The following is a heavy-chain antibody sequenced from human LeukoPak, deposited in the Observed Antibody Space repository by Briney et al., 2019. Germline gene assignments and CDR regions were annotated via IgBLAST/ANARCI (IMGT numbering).Heavy chain of an antibody. CDR2: IIDGGNSI. V-gene: IGHV3-23*01. J-gene: IGHJ4*02. CDR1: GFTFSSYA. Sequence: GGSLRLSCAASGFTFSSYAMSWVRQAPGKGLEWVSTIIDGGNSIYYADSVEGRFTISRDNSKDTLYLQMDSLRAGDTAVYYCAKDPIFSGSYGVFDSWGQGTLVTVSS. D-gene: IGHD1-26*01. CDR3: AKDPIFSGSYGVFDS.